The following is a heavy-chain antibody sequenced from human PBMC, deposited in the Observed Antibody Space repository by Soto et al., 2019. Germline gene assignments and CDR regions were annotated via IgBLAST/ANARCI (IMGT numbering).Heavy chain of an antibody. J-gene: IGHJ5*02. CDR3: ARAGWQLLAWSDP. CDR1: GFTFRDYY. Sequence: QVQLVESGGALVKPGGSLRLSCAASGFTFRDYYMTWIRQAPGKGLEWISYISSSGTSFYYADSVKGRFTISRDNAKNSLYLQMNSLRAEDTAVYYCARAGWQLLAWSDPWGQGTRVTVSS. D-gene: IGHD2-15*01. CDR2: ISSSGTSF. V-gene: IGHV3-11*01.